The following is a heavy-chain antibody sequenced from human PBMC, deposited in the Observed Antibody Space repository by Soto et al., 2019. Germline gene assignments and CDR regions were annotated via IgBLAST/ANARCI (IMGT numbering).Heavy chain of an antibody. CDR3: ARNTLYARMQLWSDAFDI. CDR2: INSDGSST. D-gene: IGHD5-18*01. CDR1: GFTFSSYW. Sequence: GGSLRLSCAASGFTFSSYWMHWVRQAPGKGLVWVSRINSDGSSTSYADSVKGRFTISRDNAKNTLYLQMNSLRAEDTAVYYCARNTLYARMQLWSDAFDIWGQGTMVTVSS. J-gene: IGHJ3*02. V-gene: IGHV3-74*01.